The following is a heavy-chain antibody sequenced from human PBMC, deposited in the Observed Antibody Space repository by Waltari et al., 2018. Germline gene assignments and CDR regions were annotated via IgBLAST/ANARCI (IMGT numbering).Heavy chain of an antibody. CDR1: GGSFSYYY. J-gene: IGHJ5*02. V-gene: IGHV4-34*01. CDR3: ARPLPVGGYYWDL. Sequence: QVQLQLWGAGLLKPSETLSLTCAVYGGSFSYYYWTWIRQPPGMGLEWFGENKHTGNTTANPPLKSRVPLSIDTSKSQISLNLRSVTAADTAVYYCARPLPVGGYYWDLWAQGTLVTVSS. D-gene: IGHD3-22*01. CDR2: NKHTGNT.